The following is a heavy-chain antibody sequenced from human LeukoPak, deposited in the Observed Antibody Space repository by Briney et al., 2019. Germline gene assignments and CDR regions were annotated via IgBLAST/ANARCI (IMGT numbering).Heavy chain of an antibody. J-gene: IGHJ3*02. CDR1: GFTFSSYS. V-gene: IGHV3-21*01. Sequence: GGSLRLSCAASGFTFSSYSMNWVRQAPGKGLEWVSSISSSSSYIYYADPVKGRFTISRDNAKNSLYLQMSSLRAEDTAVYYCARGGSVRLLGAFDIWGQGTMVTVSS. D-gene: IGHD3-10*01. CDR2: ISSSSSYI. CDR3: ARGGSVRLLGAFDI.